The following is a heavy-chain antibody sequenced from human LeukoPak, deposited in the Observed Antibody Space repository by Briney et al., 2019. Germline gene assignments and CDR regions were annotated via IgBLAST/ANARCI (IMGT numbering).Heavy chain of an antibody. CDR2: IRGSGGST. D-gene: IGHD6-19*01. Sequence: PGGSLRLSCAASGFTFSSYAMNWVRQAPGKGLEWVSSIRGSGGSTHYADSVKGRFTISRDNSKNTVYLQMNSLRAEDTAIYYCARAGYGSGVPNWFDPWGQGTLATVSS. V-gene: IGHV3-23*01. J-gene: IGHJ5*02. CDR1: GFTFSSYA. CDR3: ARAGYGSGVPNWFDP.